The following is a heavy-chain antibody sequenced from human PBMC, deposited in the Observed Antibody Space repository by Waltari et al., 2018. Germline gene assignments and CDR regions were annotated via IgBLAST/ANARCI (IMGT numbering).Heavy chain of an antibody. Sequence: QVQLQQWGAGLLKPSETLSLTCAVYGGSFSGYFWSWIRQSPGKGLEWIGQINRDGRNKLNPYLKSRVTRSVDTSKTQFSLKLSSVTAADTAVYYCAREGRAAAGTDYWSQGTLVTVSS. V-gene: IGHV4-34*01. CDR2: INRDGRN. D-gene: IGHD6-13*01. J-gene: IGHJ4*02. CDR3: AREGRAAAGTDY. CDR1: GGSFSGYF.